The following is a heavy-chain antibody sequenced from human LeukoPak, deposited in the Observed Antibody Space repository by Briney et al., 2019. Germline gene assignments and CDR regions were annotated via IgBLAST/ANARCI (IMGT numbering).Heavy chain of an antibody. Sequence: VASVKVSCKASGYTFTSYDINWVRQAPGQGLEWMGWMNPNSGNTVYAQKLKGRVTMTRNTSISTVYMELSSLRSEDTAVYYCARGSSRTRCSGGSCPGYWGQGTLVTVSS. CDR3: ARGSSRTRCSGGSCPGY. V-gene: IGHV1-8*01. CDR2: MNPNSGNT. J-gene: IGHJ4*02. CDR1: GYTFTSYD. D-gene: IGHD2-15*01.